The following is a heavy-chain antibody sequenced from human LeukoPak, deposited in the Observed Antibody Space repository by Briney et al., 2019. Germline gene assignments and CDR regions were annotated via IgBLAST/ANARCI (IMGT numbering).Heavy chain of an antibody. CDR1: GGSISSYY. CDR2: IYYSGST. J-gene: IGHJ5*02. Sequence: PSETLSLTCTVSGGSISSYYWSWIRQPPGKGLEWIGYIYYSGSTNYNPSLKSRVTISVDTSKNQFSLKLSSVTAADTAVYYCARRQAVAGIWFDPWGQGTLVTVSS. V-gene: IGHV4-59*08. D-gene: IGHD6-19*01. CDR3: ARRQAVAGIWFDP.